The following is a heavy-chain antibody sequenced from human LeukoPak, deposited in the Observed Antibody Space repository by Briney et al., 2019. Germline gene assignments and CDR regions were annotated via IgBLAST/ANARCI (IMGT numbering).Heavy chain of an antibody. CDR2: IYTSGTT. D-gene: IGHD6-13*01. CDR1: GGSINSGYYY. V-gene: IGHV4-61*02. J-gene: IGHJ4*02. CDR3: ARASAAGLFDY. Sequence: SETLSLTCTVSGGSINSGYYYWSWIRQPAGKGLEWIGRIYTSGTTNYNPSLKSRVTISVDTSKTQFSLKLTSVTAADTAVYFCARASAAGLFDYWGQGTLVTVSS.